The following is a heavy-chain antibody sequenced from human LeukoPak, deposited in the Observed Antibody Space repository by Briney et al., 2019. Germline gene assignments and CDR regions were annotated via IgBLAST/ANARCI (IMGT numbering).Heavy chain of an antibody. CDR3: ARFPSYFTMVRGVISAIDY. CDR1: GGSISSSSYS. J-gene: IGHJ4*02. Sequence: SETLSLTCTVSGGSISSSSYSWGWIRQPPGKGLEWIGSIYYSGSTYYNPSLKSRVTISVDTSKNQFSLKLSSVTAADTAVYYCARFPSYFTMVRGVISAIDYWGQGTLVTVSS. CDR2: IYYSGST. D-gene: IGHD3-10*01. V-gene: IGHV4-39*07.